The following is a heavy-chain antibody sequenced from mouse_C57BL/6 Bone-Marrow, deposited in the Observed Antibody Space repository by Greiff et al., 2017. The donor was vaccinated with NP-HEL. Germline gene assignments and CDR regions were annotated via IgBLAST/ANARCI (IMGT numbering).Heavy chain of an antibody. D-gene: IGHD1-1*01. CDR1: GFTFSDAW. CDR2: IRNKANNHTT. CDR3: TLTTVVAKGY. V-gene: IGHV6-6*01. J-gene: IGHJ2*01. Sequence: EVKLVESGGGLVQPGGSMKLSCAASGFTFSDAWMDWVRQSPEKGLEWVAEIRNKANNHTTYYAESVKGRFTISRDDSKSSVYLQMNSLRAEDTGIYYCTLTTVVAKGYWGQGTTLTVSS.